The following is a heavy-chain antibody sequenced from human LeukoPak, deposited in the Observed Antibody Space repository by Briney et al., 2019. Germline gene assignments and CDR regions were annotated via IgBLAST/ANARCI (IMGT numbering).Heavy chain of an antibody. Sequence: SETLSLTCALHAGSLSGSYWSRIPPRPGKRLEWIGQTNHKRSTNYTPSLKSRVSISVDTSKNQFSLKLSSVTAAGTAVYYCARGRPGGYSGPRWSYYYMDVWGKGTTVTVSS. CDR1: AGSLSGSY. D-gene: IGHD5-12*01. CDR3: ARGRPGGYSGPRWSYYYMDV. J-gene: IGHJ6*03. CDR2: TNHKRST. V-gene: IGHV4-34*01.